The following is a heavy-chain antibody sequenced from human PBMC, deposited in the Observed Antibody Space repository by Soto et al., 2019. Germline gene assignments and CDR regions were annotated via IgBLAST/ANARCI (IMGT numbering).Heavy chain of an antibody. CDR3: ARVGPYDAFDI. Sequence: GGSLRLSCAASGFTFSSYWMHWVRQAPGKGLVWVSRINSDGSSTSYADSVKGRFTISRDNAKNTLYLQMNSLRAEDTAVYYCARVGPYDAFDIWGQGTMVTVSS. D-gene: IGHD1-26*01. CDR1: GFTFSSYW. CDR2: INSDGSST. V-gene: IGHV3-74*01. J-gene: IGHJ3*02.